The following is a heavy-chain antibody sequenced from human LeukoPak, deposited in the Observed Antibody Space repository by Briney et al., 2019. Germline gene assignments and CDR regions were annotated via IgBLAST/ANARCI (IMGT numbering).Heavy chain of an antibody. CDR3: VTSTGQQFIPYDY. Sequence: GGSLRLSCAASGFNVSSSYMTWIRQAPGKGLEWVSLIYGGDAAYYAESVRGRFMISRDNLKNTLFPQMNSLRAEDTAVYYCVTSTGQQFIPYDYWGQGTHVTVSS. CDR2: IYGGDAA. J-gene: IGHJ4*02. D-gene: IGHD6-13*01. V-gene: IGHV3-66*02. CDR1: GFNVSSSY.